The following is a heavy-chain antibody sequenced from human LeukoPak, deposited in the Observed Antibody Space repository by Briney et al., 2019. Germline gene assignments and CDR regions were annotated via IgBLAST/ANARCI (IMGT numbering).Heavy chain of an antibody. CDR3: ARGRYCSADICSGGDAFDI. Sequence: SETLSLTCTVSGGSINNYYWSWIRQPAGKGLEWIGRIYTRGRNNYNHSLKSRVTMSVDTSKNQCSLTLSSVTAADTAVYYCARGRYCSADICSGGDAFDIWGQGTMVSVSS. CDR1: GGSINNYY. CDR2: IYTRGRN. D-gene: IGHD2-15*01. V-gene: IGHV4-4*07. J-gene: IGHJ3*02.